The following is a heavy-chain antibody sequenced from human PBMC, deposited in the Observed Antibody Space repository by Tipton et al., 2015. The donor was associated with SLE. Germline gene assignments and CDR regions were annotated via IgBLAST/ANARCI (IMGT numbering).Heavy chain of an antibody. CDR3: ARDYSYAFDV. D-gene: IGHD2-21*01. V-gene: IGHV3-48*01. CDR1: GFTFSTYS. Sequence: SLRLSCAASGFTFSTYSMNWVRQAPGKGLEWISYITSISSSGNIKYADSVKGRFTISRDNAKNSLYLQMNSLRAEDTAVYYCARDYSYAFDVGDQGTMVTVSS. CDR2: ITSISSSGNI. J-gene: IGHJ3*01.